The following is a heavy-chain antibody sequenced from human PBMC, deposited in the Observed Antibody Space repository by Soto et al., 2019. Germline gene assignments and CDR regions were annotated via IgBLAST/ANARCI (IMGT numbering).Heavy chain of an antibody. J-gene: IGHJ6*03. D-gene: IGHD2-8*01. CDR2: IYYSGST. Sequence: SETLSLTCTVSGGSISSYYWSWIRQPPGKGLEWIGYIYYSGSTNYNPSLKSRVTISVDTSKNQFSLKLSSVTAADTAVYYCARLHPGEWVYYYYYYMDVWGKGTTVTVSS. V-gene: IGHV4-59*08. CDR3: ARLHPGEWVYYYYYYMDV. CDR1: GGSISSYY.